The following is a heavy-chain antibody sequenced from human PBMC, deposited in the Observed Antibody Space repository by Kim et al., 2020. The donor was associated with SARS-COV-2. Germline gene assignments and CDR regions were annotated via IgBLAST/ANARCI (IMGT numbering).Heavy chain of an antibody. CDR2: ISYDGSNK. J-gene: IGHJ4*02. CDR3: AKDFQAGQYYFDY. V-gene: IGHV3-30*18. D-gene: IGHD6-19*01. CDR1: RFTFSSYG. Sequence: GGSLRLSCAASRFTFSSYGMHWVRQAPGKGLEWVAVISYDGSNKYYADSVKGRFTISRDNSKNTLYLQMNSLRAEDTAVYYCAKDFQAGQYYFDYWGQGT.